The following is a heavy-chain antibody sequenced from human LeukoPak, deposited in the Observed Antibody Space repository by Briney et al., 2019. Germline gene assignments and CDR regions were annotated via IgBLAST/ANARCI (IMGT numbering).Heavy chain of an antibody. CDR2: IYYSGST. V-gene: IGHV4-39*07. CDR3: ASSITMVRGVIIKGYFFDY. CDR1: GGSISSSSYY. J-gene: IGHJ4*02. D-gene: IGHD3-10*01. Sequence: SETLSLTCTVSGGSISSSSYYWGWIRQPPGKGLEWIGSIYYSGSTYYNPSLKSRVTISVDTSKNQFSLKLSSVTAADTAVYYCASSITMVRGVIIKGYFFDYWGQGTLVTVSS.